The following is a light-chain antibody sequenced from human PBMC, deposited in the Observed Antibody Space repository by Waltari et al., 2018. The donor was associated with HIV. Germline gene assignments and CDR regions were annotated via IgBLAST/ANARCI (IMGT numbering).Light chain of an antibody. Sequence: SSELTQPPSVSVSPGQTARITCSGDASPKPYTHWFQRKPGQAPVVVIHKNTERPSGIPERFSASRSGTTVTLTITGVQTDDEADYYCLSADRSGTYVFGPGTTVTVL. J-gene: IGLJ1*01. CDR2: KNT. V-gene: IGLV3-25*03. CDR3: LSADRSGTYV. CDR1: ASPKPY.